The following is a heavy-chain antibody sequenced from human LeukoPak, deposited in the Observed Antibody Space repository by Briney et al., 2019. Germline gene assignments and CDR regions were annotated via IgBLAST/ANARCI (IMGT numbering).Heavy chain of an antibody. CDR2: VYHRGST. CDR1: GGSISSGYY. CDR3: AKSRSGAGLFDS. Sequence: MTSEPLSLTCAVSGGSISSGYYWGWIRQSPGKGLVWIGSVYHRGSTYYNPSLKSRVTISVDASKNQFSLKLSSVTAADTGVYYCAKSRSGAGLFDSWGQGTLVTVSS. J-gene: IGHJ4*02. V-gene: IGHV4-38-2*01. D-gene: IGHD6-13*01.